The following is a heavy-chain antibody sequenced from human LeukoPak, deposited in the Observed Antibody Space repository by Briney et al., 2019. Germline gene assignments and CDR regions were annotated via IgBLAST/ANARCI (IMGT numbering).Heavy chain of an antibody. D-gene: IGHD3-3*01. V-gene: IGHV4-59*08. CDR3: ASAPYDFWSGYYPSRVYYFDY. Sequence: SETLSLTCTVSGDSISNYYWSWIRQPPGKGLEWIGYIYYSGSTNYNPSLKSRVTISVDTSKNQFSLKLSSVTAADTAVYYCASAPYDFWSGYYPSRVYYFDYWGQGTLVTVSS. CDR1: GDSISNYY. CDR2: IYYSGST. J-gene: IGHJ4*02.